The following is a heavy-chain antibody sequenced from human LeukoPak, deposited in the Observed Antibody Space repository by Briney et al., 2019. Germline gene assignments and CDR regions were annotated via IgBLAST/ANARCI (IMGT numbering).Heavy chain of an antibody. CDR1: GFGFSNYG. J-gene: IGHJ4*02. CDR2: ISGTGDST. CDR3: ASMRGYFEY. V-gene: IGHV3-23*01. Sequence: GGSLRLSCAASGFGFSNYGMAWVRQAPGKGLEWVSAISGTGDSTYYADSVKGRFTISRDNSKNTLYLQMNSLRAEDTAVYYCASMRGYFEYWGQGTLVTVSS.